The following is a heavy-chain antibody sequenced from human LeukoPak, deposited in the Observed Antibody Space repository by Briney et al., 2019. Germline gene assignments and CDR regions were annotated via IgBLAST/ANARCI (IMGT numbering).Heavy chain of an antibody. V-gene: IGHV3-21*01. J-gene: IGHJ4*02. CDR3: ARTIQLWLGVDY. Sequence: GGSLRLSCAASGFTFSSYSMNCVRQAPGKGLEWVSSISSSSSYIYYADSVKGRFTISRDNAKNSLYLQMNSLRAEDTAVYYCARTIQLWLGVDYWGQGTLVTVSS. CDR2: ISSSSSYI. CDR1: GFTFSSYS. D-gene: IGHD5-18*01.